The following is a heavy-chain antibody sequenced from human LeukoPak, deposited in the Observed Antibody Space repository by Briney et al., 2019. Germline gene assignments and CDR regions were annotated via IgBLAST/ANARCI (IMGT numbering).Heavy chain of an antibody. D-gene: IGHD3-22*01. CDR3: ARARYYDSSGPHKYYFDY. J-gene: IGHJ4*02. CDR2: IYYSGST. V-gene: IGHV4-59*01. CDR1: GGSTSSYY. Sequence: PSETLSLTCTVSGGSTSSYYWSWIRQPPGKGLEWIGYIYYSGSTNYNPSLKSRVTISVDTSKNQFSLKLSSVTAADTAVYYCARARYYDSSGPHKYYFDYWGQGTLVTVSS.